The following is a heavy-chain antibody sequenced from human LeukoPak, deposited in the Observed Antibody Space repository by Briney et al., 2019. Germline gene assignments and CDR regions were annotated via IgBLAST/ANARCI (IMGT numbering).Heavy chain of an antibody. D-gene: IGHD3-10*01. Sequence: SETLSLTCTVSGGSVSSGSYYWSWIRQPPGKGLEWIAYIYYSGSTNYNPSLKSRVTISVDTSKNQFSLKLSSVTAADTAVYYCARVGSITTAGILIRYYAMDVWGQGTTVTVSS. CDR3: ARVGSITTAGILIRYYAMDV. V-gene: IGHV4-61*01. CDR2: IYYSGST. J-gene: IGHJ6*02. CDR1: GGSVSSGSYY.